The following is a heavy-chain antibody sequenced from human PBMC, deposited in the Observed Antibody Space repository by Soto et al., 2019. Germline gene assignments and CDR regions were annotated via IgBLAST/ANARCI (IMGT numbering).Heavy chain of an antibody. Sequence: GGSLRLSCAASGFTFSSYGMHWVRQAPGKGLEWVAVISYDGSNKYYADSVKGRFTISRDNSKNTLYLQMNSLRAEDTAVYYCAKDRLPNYYGDYYLGGQGTLVTVSS. CDR1: GFTFSSYG. V-gene: IGHV3-30*18. D-gene: IGHD4-17*01. CDR2: ISYDGSNK. CDR3: AKDRLPNYYGDYYL. J-gene: IGHJ4*02.